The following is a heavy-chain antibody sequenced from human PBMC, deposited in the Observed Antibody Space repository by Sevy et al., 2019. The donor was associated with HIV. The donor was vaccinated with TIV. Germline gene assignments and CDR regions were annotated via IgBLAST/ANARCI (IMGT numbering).Heavy chain of an antibody. J-gene: IGHJ4*02. CDR2: VSSNGDST. Sequence: GGSLRLSCAASGFSFSRYGIHWVRQAPGKGLEYVSAVSSNGDSTYYADSVRGRFTTSRDNSKNTLYLQMNSLRAEDTAVYYCAKAINYETRTGKFDYWGQGTLVTVSS. V-gene: IGHV3-64*02. CDR1: GFSFSRYG. D-gene: IGHD4-4*01. CDR3: AKAINYETRTGKFDY.